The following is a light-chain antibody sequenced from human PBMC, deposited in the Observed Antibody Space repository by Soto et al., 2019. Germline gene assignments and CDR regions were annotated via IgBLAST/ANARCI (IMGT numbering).Light chain of an antibody. CDR1: QSVSSSY. Sequence: VLTPTPGTLFVSGVERAPLSCRASQSVSSSYLAWYQQKPGRAPRLLIYGASSRATGIPDRFSGSGSGTDFTLTISRLEPEDFAVYYCQEYGSSSITVGQGTRLEIK. V-gene: IGKV3-20*01. CDR2: GAS. J-gene: IGKJ5*01. CDR3: QEYGSSSIT.